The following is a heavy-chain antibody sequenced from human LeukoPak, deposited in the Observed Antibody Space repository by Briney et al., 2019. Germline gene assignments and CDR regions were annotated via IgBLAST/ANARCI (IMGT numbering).Heavy chain of an antibody. J-gene: IGHJ4*02. Sequence: GGSLSLSCAASGFTFSSYSMNWVRQAPGKGLEWVSSISSSSSYIYYADSVKGRFTISRDNAKNSLYLQMNSLRAEDTAVYYCARYCSSTSCYPTAPSDYWGQGTLVTVSS. D-gene: IGHD2-2*01. CDR3: ARYCSSTSCYPTAPSDY. CDR2: ISSSSSYI. CDR1: GFTFSSYS. V-gene: IGHV3-21*01.